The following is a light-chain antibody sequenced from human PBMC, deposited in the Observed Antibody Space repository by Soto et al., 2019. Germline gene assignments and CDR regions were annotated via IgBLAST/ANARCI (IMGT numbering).Light chain of an antibody. J-gene: IGKJ5*01. Sequence: DIQMTQSPSSLSASVGGRVTITCRASQSISSYLDWYQQKPGKAPKLLIYAASSLQSGVPSRFSGSGSGTDFTLTINSLQPEDFATYYCQQSYSTPITFGQGTRLEIK. CDR2: AAS. CDR3: QQSYSTPIT. CDR1: QSISSY. V-gene: IGKV1-39*01.